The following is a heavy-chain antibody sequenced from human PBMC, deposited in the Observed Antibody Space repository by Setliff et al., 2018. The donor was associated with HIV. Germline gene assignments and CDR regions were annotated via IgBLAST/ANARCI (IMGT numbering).Heavy chain of an antibody. CDR2: IEHSGST. V-gene: IGHV4-34*01. Sequence: PSETLSLTCAVYDGSLSGYYWSWIRQPPGKGLEWIGEIEHSGSTNYNPSLKSRVTISVDTSKDQFSLKLSSVTAADTAVYYCARSRITMVRGSQNWYFDLWGRGTLVTVSS. J-gene: IGHJ2*01. CDR3: ARSRITMVRGSQNWYFDL. D-gene: IGHD3-10*01. CDR1: DGSLSGYY.